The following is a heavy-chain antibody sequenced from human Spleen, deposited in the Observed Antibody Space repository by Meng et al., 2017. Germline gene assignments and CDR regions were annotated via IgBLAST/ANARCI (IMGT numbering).Heavy chain of an antibody. CDR1: GYTFTGYY. D-gene: IGHD3-10*01. CDR2: INPNSGGT. Sequence: ASVKVSCKASGYTFTGYYMHWVRQAPGQGLEWMGWINPNSGGTNYAQKFQGRVTMTRDTSISTAYMELSRLRSDDTAVYYCARDWAYYYGSGSYFDYYYYGVDVWGQGTTVTVSS. CDR3: ARDWAYYYGSGSYFDYYYYGVDV. J-gene: IGHJ6*02. V-gene: IGHV1-2*02.